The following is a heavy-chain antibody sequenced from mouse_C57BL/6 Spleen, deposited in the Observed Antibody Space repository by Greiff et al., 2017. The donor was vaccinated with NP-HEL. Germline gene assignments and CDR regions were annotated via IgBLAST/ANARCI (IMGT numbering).Heavy chain of an antibody. D-gene: IGHD1-1*01. J-gene: IGHJ3*01. CDR1: GYSITSGYY. CDR2: ISYDGSN. CDR3: ARSTVVEGFAY. V-gene: IGHV3-6*01. Sequence: EVQLQQSGPGLVKPSQSLSLTCSVTGYSITSGYYWNWIRQFPGNKLEWMGYISYDGSNNYNPSLKNRISITRDTSKNQFFLKLNSVTTEDTATYYCARSTVVEGFAYWGQGTLVTVSA.